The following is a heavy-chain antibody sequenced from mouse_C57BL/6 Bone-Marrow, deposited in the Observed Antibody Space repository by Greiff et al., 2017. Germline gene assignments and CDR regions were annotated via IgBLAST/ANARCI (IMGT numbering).Heavy chain of an antibody. V-gene: IGHV1-61*01. Sequence: VQLQQPGAELVRPGSSVKLSCKASGYTFTSYWMDWVKQRPGQGLEWIGNIYPSDSETHYNQKFKDKATLTVDKSSSTAYMQLSSLTSEDSAVYYCARRGSNYLFDYWGQGTTLTVAS. CDR3: ARRGSNYLFDY. D-gene: IGHD2-5*01. J-gene: IGHJ2*01. CDR2: IYPSDSET. CDR1: GYTFTSYW.